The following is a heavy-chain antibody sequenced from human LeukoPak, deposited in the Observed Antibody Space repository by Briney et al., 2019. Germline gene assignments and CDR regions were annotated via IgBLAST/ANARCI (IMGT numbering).Heavy chain of an antibody. V-gene: IGHV3-23*03. J-gene: IGHJ4*02. D-gene: IGHD3-10*01. CDR3: AKRNTMIRGGPSFDY. CDR2: IFGAGKNTS. Sequence: GGSLRLSCAASGFSFSSYAMNWVRQAPGKGLEWVSIIFGAGKNTSYYADSVKGRFTVSRDNSKNTLYLQMTNLRPEDTAKYYCAKRNTMIRGGPSFDYWGQGILVAVSS. CDR1: GFSFSSYA.